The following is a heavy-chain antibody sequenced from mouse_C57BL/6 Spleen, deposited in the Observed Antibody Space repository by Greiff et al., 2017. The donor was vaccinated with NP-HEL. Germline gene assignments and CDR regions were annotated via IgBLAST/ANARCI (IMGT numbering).Heavy chain of an antibody. V-gene: IGHV2-2*01. J-gene: IGHJ3*01. D-gene: IGHD2-5*01. Sequence: VHLVESGPGLVQPSQSLSITCTVSGFSLTSYGVHWVRQSPGKGLEWLGVIWSGGSTDYNAAFISRLSISKDNSKSQVFFKMNSLQADDTAIYYCARNQDYSNPSFAYWGQGTLVTVSA. CDR3: ARNQDYSNPSFAY. CDR2: IWSGGST. CDR1: GFSLTSYG.